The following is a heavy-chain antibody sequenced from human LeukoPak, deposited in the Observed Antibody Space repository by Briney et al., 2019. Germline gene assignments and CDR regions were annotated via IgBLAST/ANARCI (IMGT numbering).Heavy chain of an antibody. D-gene: IGHD6-19*01. CDR1: GFTFTTYA. CDR2: ISGSGGST. CDR3: AKTLYDSGWYYFDY. Sequence: GGSLRLSCAASGFTFTTYAMTWVRQAPGRGLEWVSGISGSGGSTYYADSVKGRFTISRDISKNTLYLQMNSLRAEDTALYYCAKTLYDSGWYYFDYWGQGTLVTVSS. V-gene: IGHV3-23*01. J-gene: IGHJ4*02.